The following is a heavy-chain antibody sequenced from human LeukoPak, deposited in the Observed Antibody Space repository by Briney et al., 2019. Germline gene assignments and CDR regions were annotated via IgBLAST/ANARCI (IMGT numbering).Heavy chain of an antibody. V-gene: IGHV3-7*01. D-gene: IGHD1-1*01. J-gene: IGHJ4*02. CDR3: ARQRYSDY. Sequence: GGSLRLSCAASGFTFSRYWMTWVRQAPGKGLEWVVNIKEDGSENSYVESVKGRFTISRDNAKNSLYLQLNSLRAEDTAVYFCARQRYSDYWGQGTLVTVSS. CDR1: GFTFSRYW. CDR2: IKEDGSEN.